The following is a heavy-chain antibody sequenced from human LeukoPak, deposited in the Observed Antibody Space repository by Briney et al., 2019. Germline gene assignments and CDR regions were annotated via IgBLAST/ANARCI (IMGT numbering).Heavy chain of an antibody. CDR3: TGSSGYYLDY. Sequence: SETLSLTCIVSGDSISSGSHYWSWIRQPAGKGLEWIGRIYASGSTMYNPSLKSRVTISLDTSKNQFSLNLSSVTAADTAVYYCTGSSGYYLDYWGQGTLVTVSS. CDR2: IYASGST. D-gene: IGHD3-22*01. J-gene: IGHJ4*02. V-gene: IGHV4-61*02. CDR1: GDSISSGSHY.